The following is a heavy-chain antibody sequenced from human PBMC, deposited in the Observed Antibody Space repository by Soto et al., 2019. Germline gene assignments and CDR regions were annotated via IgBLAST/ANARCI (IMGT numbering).Heavy chain of an antibody. V-gene: IGHV4-59*08. CDR3: VRHVHCSRWGVVV. J-gene: IGHJ6*02. CDR2: IYSSGST. D-gene: IGHD6-13*01. Sequence: QVQLQESGPGLVKPSETLSLTCTVSGDSVSSYYWSWIRQPPGKGLEWIGYIYSSGSTNDNPSLKSRVTISLDTYKNQLCLRLSSVAAADTALYCCVRHVHCSRWGVVVWGQGTTVAVSS. CDR1: GDSVSSYY.